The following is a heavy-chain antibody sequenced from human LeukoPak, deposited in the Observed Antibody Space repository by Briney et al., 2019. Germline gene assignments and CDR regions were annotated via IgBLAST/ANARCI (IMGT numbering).Heavy chain of an antibody. Sequence: PAGGSLRLSCAASGFTFDDYGMSWVRQAPGKGLEWVSGINWNGGSTGYADSVKGRFTISRDNFKNTLYLQMNSLRGEDTAVYHCAKEKPETTAFDYWGQGTLVTVSS. J-gene: IGHJ4*02. D-gene: IGHD1-1*01. CDR1: GFTFDDYG. CDR3: AKEKPETTAFDY. CDR2: INWNGGST. V-gene: IGHV3-20*01.